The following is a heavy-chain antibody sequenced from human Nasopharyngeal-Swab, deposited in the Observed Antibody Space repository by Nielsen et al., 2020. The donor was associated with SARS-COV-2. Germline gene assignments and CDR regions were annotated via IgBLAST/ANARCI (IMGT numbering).Heavy chain of an antibody. V-gene: IGHV3-30*18. CDR2: ISYEGSIK. D-gene: IGHD3-10*01. J-gene: IGHJ6*02. Sequence: GESLKISCVASGFNFNNYGMHWVRQAPGKGLEWVALISYEGSIKHYADYVEGRFTISRDSSKNTLFLQMNSLRPEDTAVYFCAKRKEILWLGSQRHGMDVWGQGTTVTVSS. CDR1: GFNFNNYG. CDR3: AKRKEILWLGSQRHGMDV.